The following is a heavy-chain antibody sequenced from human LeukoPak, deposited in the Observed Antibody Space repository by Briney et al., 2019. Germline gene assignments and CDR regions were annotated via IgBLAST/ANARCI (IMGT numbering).Heavy chain of an antibody. CDR3: ARSDSGSHFIAFDI. CDR2: INHSGST. D-gene: IGHD1-26*01. J-gene: IGHJ3*02. V-gene: IGHV4-34*01. CDR1: GGSFSGYY. Sequence: SETLSLTCAVYGGSFSGYYWSWIRQPPGKGLEWIGEINHSGSTNYNPSLKSRVTISVDTSKNQFSLKLSSVTAADTAVYYCARSDSGSHFIAFDIWGQGTMVTVSS.